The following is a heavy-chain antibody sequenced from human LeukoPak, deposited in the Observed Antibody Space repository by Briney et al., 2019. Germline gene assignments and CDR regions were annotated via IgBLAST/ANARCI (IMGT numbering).Heavy chain of an antibody. CDR3: AREDTAMAFDY. CDR1: GFTFDDYG. Sequence: RPGGSLRLSCAASGFTFDDYGMSWVRQAPGKGLEWVSGINWNGGSTGYADSVKGRFTISRDNSKNTLYLQMGSLRAEDMAVYYCAREDTAMAFDYWGQGTLVTVSS. CDR2: INWNGGST. J-gene: IGHJ4*02. V-gene: IGHV3-20*04. D-gene: IGHD5-18*01.